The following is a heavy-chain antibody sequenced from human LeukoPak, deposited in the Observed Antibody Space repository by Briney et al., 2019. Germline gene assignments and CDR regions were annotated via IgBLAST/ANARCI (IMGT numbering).Heavy chain of an antibody. D-gene: IGHD3-10*01. J-gene: IGHJ6*04. CDR2: ISGSGGST. CDR1: GFTFSSYA. CDR3: AKALEYYGSGPGDV. V-gene: IGHV3-23*01. Sequence: GGSLRLSCAASGFTFSSYAMSWVRQAPGKGLEWVSAISGSGGSTYYADSVKGRFTISRDNSKNTLCLQMNSLRAEDTAVYYCAKALEYYGSGPGDVWGKGTTVTVSS.